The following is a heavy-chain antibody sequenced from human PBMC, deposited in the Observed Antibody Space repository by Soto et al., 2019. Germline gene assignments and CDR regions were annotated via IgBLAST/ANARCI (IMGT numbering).Heavy chain of an antibody. CDR1: GFTFSNAW. D-gene: IGHD2-8*01. J-gene: IGHJ3*02. CDR2: IKSKTDGGTK. CDR3: TTDRAHRDSVPKCTDGVCHDAFDI. Sequence: GGSLRLSCAASGFTFSNAWMSWVRQAPGKGLEWVGRIKSKTDGGTKDYAAPVRGSFTISSDDSKNTLYLQMNSLKTEDTAVYYCTTDRAHRDSVPKCTDGVCHDAFDIWGQGTLVTVSS. V-gene: IGHV3-15*01.